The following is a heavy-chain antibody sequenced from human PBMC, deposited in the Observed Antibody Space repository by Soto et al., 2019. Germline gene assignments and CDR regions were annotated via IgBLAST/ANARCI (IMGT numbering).Heavy chain of an antibody. CDR2: IRSESDEGKA. J-gene: IGHJ4*02. Sequence: GGSLRLSCATSGITFTRAWMSWVSQVPGKGLEWVGRIRSESDEGKADYGSTVDARFTISREDSKRVVFLQIDNVRTDDTAFYYSTTYTIPCSTPVIATGWAYWGQGALVTVSS. CDR1: GITFTRAW. CDR3: TTYTIPCSTPVIATGWAY. V-gene: IGHV3-15*01. D-gene: IGHD2-21*01.